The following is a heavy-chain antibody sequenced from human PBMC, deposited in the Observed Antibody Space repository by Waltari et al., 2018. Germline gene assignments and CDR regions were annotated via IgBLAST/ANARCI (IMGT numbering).Heavy chain of an antibody. CDR3: ARVTTVTPFDY. J-gene: IGHJ4*02. CDR1: RGSISSSSYY. Sequence: QLQLQESGPGLVKPSDTLSLTCTVSRGSISSSSYYWGWIRQATGKGREWIGSIYYSGSTYYNPSLKSRVTISVDTSKNQFSLKLSSVTAADTAVYYCARVTTVTPFDYWGQGTLVTVSS. V-gene: IGHV4-39*07. D-gene: IGHD4-17*01. CDR2: IYYSGST.